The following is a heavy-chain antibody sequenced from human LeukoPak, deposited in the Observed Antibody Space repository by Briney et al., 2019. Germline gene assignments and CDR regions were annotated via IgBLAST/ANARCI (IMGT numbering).Heavy chain of an antibody. CDR3: TRDPANVYSSGCYPAYFDY. CDR1: GFTFGDYA. V-gene: IGHV3-49*04. J-gene: IGHJ4*02. Sequence: GGSLRLSCTASGFTFGDYAMSWVRQAPGKGLEWVGFIRSKAYGGTTEYAASVKGRFTISRDDSKSIAYLQMNSLKTEDTAVYYCTRDPANVYSSGCYPAYFDYWGQGTLVTVSS. D-gene: IGHD6-19*01. CDR2: IRSKAYGGTT.